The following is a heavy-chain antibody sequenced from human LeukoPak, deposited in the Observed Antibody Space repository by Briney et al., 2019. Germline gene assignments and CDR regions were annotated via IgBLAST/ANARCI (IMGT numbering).Heavy chain of an antibody. CDR2: ISGSGGST. Sequence: GGSLRLSCAASGFTFSSYAMSWVRQAPGKGLEWVSSISGSGGSTYYADSVKGRFTISRDNSKNTLYLQMNSLRAEDTAVYYRAKDRSMTTVTPFDNWGQGTLVAVSS. CDR3: AKDRSMTTVTPFDN. D-gene: IGHD4-17*01. CDR1: GFTFSSYA. J-gene: IGHJ4*02. V-gene: IGHV3-23*01.